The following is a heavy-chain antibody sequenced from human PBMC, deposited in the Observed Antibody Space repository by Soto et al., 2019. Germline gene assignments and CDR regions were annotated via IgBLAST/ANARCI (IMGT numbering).Heavy chain of an antibody. V-gene: IGHV3-30*18. CDR1: GFTFTDYG. J-gene: IGHJ4*02. Sequence: QVQLVESGGGVVQPGRSLRLSCADSGFTFTDYGMHWVRQAPGKGLEWVAVISYDGSNKNYADSVKGRFTSSRDNSKKTLYLQMNSLRAEDTAVYYCAKDTYYHDSSGYYVFDYWGQGTLVTVSS. CDR2: ISYDGSNK. CDR3: AKDTYYHDSSGYYVFDY. D-gene: IGHD3-22*01.